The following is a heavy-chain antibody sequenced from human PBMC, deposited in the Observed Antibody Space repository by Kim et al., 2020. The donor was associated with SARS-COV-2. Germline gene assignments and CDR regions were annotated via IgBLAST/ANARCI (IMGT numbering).Heavy chain of an antibody. J-gene: IGHJ6*02. CDR3: ARLGSGYSSGWYGEGGMDV. V-gene: IGHV1-3*04. CDR2: INTDIGYT. CDR1: GYTFATYA. Sequence: ASVKVSCKASGYTFATYALHWVRQAPGQRLEWMGWINTDIGYTKYSQKFQGRVTITRDTSATTAYMEVSSLTSEDTAVYYCARLGSGYSSGWYGEGGMDVWGQGTTVTVSS. D-gene: IGHD6-19*01.